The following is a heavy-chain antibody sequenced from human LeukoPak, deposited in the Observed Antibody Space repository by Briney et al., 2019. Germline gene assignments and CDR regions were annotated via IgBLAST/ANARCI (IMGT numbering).Heavy chain of an antibody. V-gene: IGHV4-4*07. CDR1: GGSISSYY. CDR2: IYTSGST. D-gene: IGHD1-26*01. Sequence: SETLSLTCTVSGGSISSYYWSWIRQPAGKGLEWIGRIYTSGSTNYNPSLKSRVTMSVDTSKNQFSLKLSSVTAADTAVYYCAREDDVLSGSADAFDIWGQGTMVTVSS. J-gene: IGHJ3*02. CDR3: AREDDVLSGSADAFDI.